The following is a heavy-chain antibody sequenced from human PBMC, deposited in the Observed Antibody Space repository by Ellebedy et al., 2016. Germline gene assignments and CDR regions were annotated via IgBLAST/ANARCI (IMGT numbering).Heavy chain of an antibody. Sequence: GESLKISCAASGFTFSNAWMNWVRQAPGKGLEWVGRIKSKTDGGTTDYAAPVKGRFTISRDDSKNTLYLQMNSLKTEDTAVYYCTTDREVIVVVNDHWGQGTLVTVSS. CDR2: IKSKTDGGTT. CDR3: TTDREVIVVVNDH. CDR1: GFTFSNAW. V-gene: IGHV3-15*07. J-gene: IGHJ4*02. D-gene: IGHD3-22*01.